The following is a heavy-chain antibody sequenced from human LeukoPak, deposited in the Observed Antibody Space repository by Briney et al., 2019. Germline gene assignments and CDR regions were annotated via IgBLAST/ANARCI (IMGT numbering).Heavy chain of an antibody. CDR3: ARGDRAASGFDY. D-gene: IGHD2-15*01. Sequence: GGSLRLSCAASGFSVSSNYMNWVRQAPGKGLEWVSVIYSGGRTYYADSVKGRFIISRDNSKNTLYLQMNSLRAEDTAVYYCARGDRAASGFDYWGQGTLVTVSS. CDR1: GFSVSSNY. CDR2: IYSGGRT. V-gene: IGHV3-66*01. J-gene: IGHJ4*02.